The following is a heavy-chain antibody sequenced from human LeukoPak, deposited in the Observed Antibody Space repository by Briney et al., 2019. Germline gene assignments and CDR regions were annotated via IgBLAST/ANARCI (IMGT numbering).Heavy chain of an antibody. D-gene: IGHD2-8*01. V-gene: IGHV3-21*01. CDR2: ISSSRSYI. CDR1: GFTFSSCA. CDR3: ARDTSPLSNGDSDY. J-gene: IGHJ4*02. Sequence: GGSLRLSCTASGFTFSSCAMSWVRQAPGKGLEWVSSISSSRSYIYYADSVKGRFTISRDNPKKSLYLQMNSLRAEDTAVYYCARDTSPLSNGDSDYWGQGTLVTVSP.